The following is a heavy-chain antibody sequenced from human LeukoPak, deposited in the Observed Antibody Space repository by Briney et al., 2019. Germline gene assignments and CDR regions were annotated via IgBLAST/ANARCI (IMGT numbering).Heavy chain of an antibody. CDR2: FEPEEGEHGET. CDR3: ATDRLEIYSFHI. Sequence: ASVKVSCRVSGYSLSDLSIHWVRHVGGKGREWMGGFEPEEGEHGETIFAQNFEERLTLTEDTAADTAYMELASLTSEDTAVYYCATDRLEIYSFHIWGQGTMVTVSS. V-gene: IGHV1-24*01. CDR1: GYSLSDLS. J-gene: IGHJ3*02. D-gene: IGHD1-1*01.